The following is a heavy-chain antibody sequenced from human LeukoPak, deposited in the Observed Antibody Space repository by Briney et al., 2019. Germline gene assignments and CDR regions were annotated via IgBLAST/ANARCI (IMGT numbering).Heavy chain of an antibody. CDR3: AKDNESSGWHYYYYMDV. D-gene: IGHD6-19*01. V-gene: IGHV3-33*06. J-gene: IGHJ6*03. Sequence: GGSLILSCAASGFTFSSYGMHWVRQAPGKGLEWVAVIWYDGSNKYYADSVKGRFTISRDNSKNTLYLQMNSLRAEDTAVYYCAKDNESSGWHYYYYMDVWGKGTTVTVSS. CDR2: IWYDGSNK. CDR1: GFTFSSYG.